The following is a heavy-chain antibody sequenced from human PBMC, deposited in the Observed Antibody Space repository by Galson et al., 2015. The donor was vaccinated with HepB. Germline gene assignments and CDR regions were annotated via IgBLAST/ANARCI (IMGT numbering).Heavy chain of an antibody. CDR2: ISSSSITK. CDR3: TRDYVASSGYFYVGFDY. D-gene: IGHD3-22*01. V-gene: IGHV3-48*04. Sequence: SLRLSCAASGFSFNIYSMNWVRQAPGRGLEWVSYISSSSITKYYADSVKGRFTISRDNTENTLYLHMNSLRAEDTAVYYCTRDYVASSGYFYVGFDYWGQGALVTVSS. CDR1: GFSFNIYS. J-gene: IGHJ4*02.